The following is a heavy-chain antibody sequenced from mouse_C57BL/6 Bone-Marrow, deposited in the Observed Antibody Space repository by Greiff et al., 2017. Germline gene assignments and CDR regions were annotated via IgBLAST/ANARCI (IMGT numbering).Heavy chain of an antibody. J-gene: IGHJ2*01. CDR2: IYPGDGDP. Sequence: QVQLQQSGPELVKPGASVKISCKASGYAFSSSWMNWVKQRPGKGLEWIGRIYPGDGDPNYNGKFKGKATLTADKSSRTAYMQLSSLTYEDSAVYFCARVLTTYYYFDYWGQGTTLTVSS. CDR1: GYAFSSSW. V-gene: IGHV1-82*01. D-gene: IGHD5-5*01. CDR3: ARVLTTYYYFDY.